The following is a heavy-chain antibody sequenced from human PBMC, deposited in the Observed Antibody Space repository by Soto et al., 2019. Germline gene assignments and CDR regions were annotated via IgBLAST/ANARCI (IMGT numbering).Heavy chain of an antibody. CDR2: VSDSGSNA. J-gene: IGHJ4*02. CDR3: AGVRPADKVYPFLDY. Sequence: QVQLVESGGGVVQPGRSLRLSCAASGFSFSTSTMHWVRLTAGKGLEWVALVSDSGSNADYADSVQGRFTISRDNSKNSLFLQMDRLRPGETAIYYWAGVRPADKVYPFLDYWGQGTLVTVSS. V-gene: IGHV3-30-3*01. D-gene: IGHD3-16*02. CDR1: GFSFSTST.